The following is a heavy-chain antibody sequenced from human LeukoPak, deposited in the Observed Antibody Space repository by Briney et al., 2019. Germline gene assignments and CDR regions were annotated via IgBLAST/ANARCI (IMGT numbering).Heavy chain of an antibody. CDR3: AKGGGGRLMYYYYMDV. CDR2: ITWNSDSI. J-gene: IGHJ6*03. Sequence: PGGSLRLSCAASGFTFCSCSMHWVRPAPGKGPEWVSGITWNSDSIDYADSVKGRFTISRDNAKNSLYLQMNTLRAEDMALYYCAKGGGGRLMYYYYMDVWGKGTTVTVSS. CDR1: GFTFCSCS. D-gene: IGHD3-16*01. V-gene: IGHV3-9*03.